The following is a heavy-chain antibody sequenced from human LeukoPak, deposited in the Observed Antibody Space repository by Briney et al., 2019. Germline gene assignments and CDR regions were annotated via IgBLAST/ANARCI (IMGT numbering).Heavy chain of an antibody. CDR2: INHSGST. V-gene: IGHV4-34*01. CDR3: ARTRYGSGSYYNPFDY. D-gene: IGHD3-10*01. Sequence: SETLSLTCAVYGGSFSGYYWSWIRQPPGKGLEWIGEINHSGSTNYNPSLKSRVTISVDTSKNQFSLKLSSVTAADTAVYYCARTRYGSGSYYNPFDYWGQGTLVTVSS. J-gene: IGHJ4*02. CDR1: GGSFSGYY.